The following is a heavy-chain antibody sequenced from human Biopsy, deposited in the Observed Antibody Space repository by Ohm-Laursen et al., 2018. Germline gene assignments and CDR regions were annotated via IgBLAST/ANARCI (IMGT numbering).Heavy chain of an antibody. V-gene: IGHV3-74*01. CDR1: GVTLSGYK. J-gene: IGHJ5*01. Sequence: SLRLSCTASGVTLSGYKMNWVRQAPGKGLVWVPRSNTDGSHTNYADSVKGRFTTSTDNAKNTLYLYMSSLTVEDTAVYFCARDASQGFDSWGQGTLVTVSS. CDR3: ARDASQGFDS. CDR2: SNTDGSHT.